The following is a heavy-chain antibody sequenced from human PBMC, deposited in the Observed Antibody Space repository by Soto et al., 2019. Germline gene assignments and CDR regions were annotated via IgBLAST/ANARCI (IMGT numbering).Heavy chain of an antibody. V-gene: IGHV1-18*01. D-gene: IGHD3-3*01. CDR2: ISAYNGNT. Sequence: ASVKVSCKASGYTFTSYGISWVRQAPGQGLEWMGWISAYNGNTNYAQKLQGRVTMTTDTSTSTAYMELRSLRSDDTAVYYCAREKVIFGVVIFPFDPWGQGTLVTVSS. CDR3: AREKVIFGVVIFPFDP. J-gene: IGHJ5*02. CDR1: GYTFTSYG.